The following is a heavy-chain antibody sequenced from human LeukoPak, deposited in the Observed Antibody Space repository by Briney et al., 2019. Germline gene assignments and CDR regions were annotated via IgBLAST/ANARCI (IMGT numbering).Heavy chain of an antibody. D-gene: IGHD6-13*01. V-gene: IGHV3-7*01. CDR3: ARGTYSSSWYYYYYYMDV. CDR2: IKQDGSEK. Sequence: PGGSLRLSCAASGFTFSSYWMSWVRQAPGKGLEWVANIKQDGSEKYYVDSVKGRFTISRDNAKNSLYLQMNSLRAEGTAVYYCARGTYSSSWYYYYYYMDVWGKGTTVTISS. J-gene: IGHJ6*03. CDR1: GFTFSSYW.